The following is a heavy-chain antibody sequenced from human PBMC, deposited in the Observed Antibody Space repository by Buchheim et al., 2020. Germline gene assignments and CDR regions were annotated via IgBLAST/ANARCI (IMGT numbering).Heavy chain of an antibody. CDR1: GFTFSNYW. CDR3: ARDLATVTTDDY. D-gene: IGHD4-17*01. V-gene: IGHV3-7*01. J-gene: IGHJ4*02. CDR2: IKQDGSEK. Sequence: EVQLVESGGGLVQPGGSLRLSCAASGFTFSNYWMSWVRQAPGKGLEWVANIKQDGSEKYYVDSVKGRFTISRDNAKNSLYLQMNSLRAEDTAVYYCARDLATVTTDDYWGQGTL.